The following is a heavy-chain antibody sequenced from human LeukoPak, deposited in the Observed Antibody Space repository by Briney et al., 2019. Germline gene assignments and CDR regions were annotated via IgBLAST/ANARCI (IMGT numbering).Heavy chain of an antibody. CDR2: INPNSGDT. D-gene: IGHD3-9*01. V-gene: IGHV1-2*02. Sequence: ASVKVSCKASGYTFTAYYIHWVRQAPGQGLEWLGWINPNSGDTNYAQRFHGRVTMTRDASISTVYMDLTRLMSDDTAVYYCAREGYDSAARMAFDIWGQGTMVTVSS. CDR3: AREGYDSAARMAFDI. J-gene: IGHJ3*02. CDR1: GYTFTAYY.